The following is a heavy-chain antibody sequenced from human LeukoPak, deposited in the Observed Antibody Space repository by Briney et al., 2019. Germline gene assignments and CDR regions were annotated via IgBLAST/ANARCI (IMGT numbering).Heavy chain of an antibody. J-gene: IGHJ5*02. Sequence: PSQTLSPTCSVSGDSISSSTYYWSWFRQPAGKGPEWIGRVFSTGSTNYNPSLNSRVTISVDTSKNQFSLKVNSVTAADTAVYYCARDWGSALSDPWGQGTLVTVSS. CDR3: ARDWGSALSDP. D-gene: IGHD3-16*01. CDR1: GDSISSSTYY. V-gene: IGHV4-61*02. CDR2: VFSTGST.